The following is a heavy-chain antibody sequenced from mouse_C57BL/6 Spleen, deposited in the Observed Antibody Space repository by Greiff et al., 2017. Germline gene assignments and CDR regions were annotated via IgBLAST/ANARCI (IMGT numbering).Heavy chain of an antibody. Sequence: ESGPGLVKPSQSLSLTCSVTGYSITSGYYWNWIRQFPGNKLEWMGYISYDGSNNYNPSLKNRISITRDTAKNQFFLKLNSVTTEDTATYYCARERITTVVEGWYFDVWGTGTTVTVSS. J-gene: IGHJ1*03. V-gene: IGHV3-6*01. D-gene: IGHD1-1*01. CDR2: ISYDGSN. CDR1: GYSITSGYY. CDR3: ARERITTVVEGWYFDV.